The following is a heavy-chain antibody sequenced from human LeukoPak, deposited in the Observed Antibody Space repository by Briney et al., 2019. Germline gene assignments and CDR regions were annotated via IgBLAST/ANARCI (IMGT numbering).Heavy chain of an antibody. D-gene: IGHD5-12*01. CDR1: GFTFSSYA. Sequence: GGSLRLSCAASGFTFSSYAMSWVRQAPGKGLEWVSAISGSGGSTYYADSVKGRFTISRDNSKNTLYLQMNSLRAEDTAVYYCAKCPPLVATTLYYFDYWGQGTLVTVSS. J-gene: IGHJ4*02. CDR2: ISGSGGST. V-gene: IGHV3-23*01. CDR3: AKCPPLVATTLYYFDY.